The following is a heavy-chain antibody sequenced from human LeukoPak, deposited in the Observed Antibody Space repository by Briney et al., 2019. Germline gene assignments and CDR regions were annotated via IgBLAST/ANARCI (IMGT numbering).Heavy chain of an antibody. D-gene: IGHD3-22*01. V-gene: IGHV4-59*01. CDR3: ARVDDTGAIDY. CDR1: GGSISSYY. J-gene: IGHJ4*02. CDR2: IHYTGST. Sequence: PSETLSLTCTVSGGSISSYYWSWIRQPPGKGLEWIGYIHYTGSTNYNPSLESRVSISVDTSKKYFSLKLRSVTAADTAVYYCARVDDTGAIDYWGQGTLVTVSS.